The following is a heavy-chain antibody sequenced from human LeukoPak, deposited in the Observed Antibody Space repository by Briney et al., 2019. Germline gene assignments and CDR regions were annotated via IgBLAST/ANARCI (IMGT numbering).Heavy chain of an antibody. Sequence: PGGSLRLSCAASGFTFSSYSMNWVRQAPGKGLEWVSSISSSSSYIYCADSVKGRFTISRDNAKNSLYLQMNSLRAEDTAVYYCARDPIVVVPAATFDYWGQGTLVTVSS. CDR1: GFTFSSYS. CDR3: ARDPIVVVPAATFDY. J-gene: IGHJ4*02. V-gene: IGHV3-21*01. D-gene: IGHD2-2*01. CDR2: ISSSSSYI.